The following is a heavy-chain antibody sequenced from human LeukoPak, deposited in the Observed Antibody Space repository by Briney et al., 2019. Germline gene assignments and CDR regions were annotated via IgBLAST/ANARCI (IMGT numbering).Heavy chain of an antibody. CDR2: FGSAGDT. J-gene: IGHJ2*01. CDR3: VRGALPGDNWYFDL. V-gene: IGHV3-13*01. CDR1: GFTFSAYV. Sequence: GGTLRLSCATSGFTFSAYVMHWVRPAPGKGLEWVSAFGSAGDTYYPGAEKGRFTISSDYASDSLYLQMNSLRAGDTAVYFCVRGALPGDNWYFDLWGRGTLVTVSS.